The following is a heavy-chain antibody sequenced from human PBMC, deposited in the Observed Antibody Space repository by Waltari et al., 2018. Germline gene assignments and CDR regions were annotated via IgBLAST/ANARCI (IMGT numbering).Heavy chain of an antibody. CDR1: GYTFTSYY. J-gene: IGHJ4*02. V-gene: IGHV1-46*01. Sequence: QVQLVQSGAEVKKPGASVKVSCKASGYTFTSYYMHWVRQAPGQGLEWMGIINPGGGSTSYAQKFQGRVTMTRDTSTSTVYMELSSLRSEDTAVYYCARAMRSGAATVYFDYWGQGTLVTVSS. CDR3: ARAMRSGAATVYFDY. CDR2: INPGGGST. D-gene: IGHD3-10*01.